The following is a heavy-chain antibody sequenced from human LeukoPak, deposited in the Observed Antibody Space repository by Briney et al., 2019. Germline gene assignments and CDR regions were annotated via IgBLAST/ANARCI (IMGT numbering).Heavy chain of an antibody. J-gene: IGHJ4*02. D-gene: IGHD6-13*01. V-gene: IGHV3-74*01. CDR2: INNDGSST. CDR3: TREVQAAGKTLDY. Sequence: GGSLRLSCAASGFTFSSYSMNWVRQAPGKGLEWVSRINNDGSSTTYADSVKGRFTISRDNAKNTLYLQMNSLRAEDTAVYYCTREVQAAGKTLDYWGQGTLTTVSS. CDR1: GFTFSSYS.